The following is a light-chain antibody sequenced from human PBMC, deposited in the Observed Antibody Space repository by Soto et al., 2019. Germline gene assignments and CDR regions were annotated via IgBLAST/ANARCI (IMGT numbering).Light chain of an antibody. J-gene: IGLJ1*01. CDR2: EGT. V-gene: IGLV2-23*01. CDR1: TSDVGGYNL. CDR3: CSYASSSSYV. Sequence: QSVLTQPASVSGAPGQSITISCSRTTSDVGGYNLVSWYQQHTAKAPKLLIYEGTQRPSGVSSRFSGSKSGNTASLTISGLQAEDEADYYCCSYASSSSYVFGTGTKVTV.